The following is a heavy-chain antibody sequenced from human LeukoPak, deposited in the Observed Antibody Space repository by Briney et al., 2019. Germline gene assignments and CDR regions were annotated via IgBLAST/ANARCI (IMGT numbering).Heavy chain of an antibody. J-gene: IGHJ4*02. CDR3: AKEPHYGDSYPHFDY. V-gene: IGHV3-23*01. CDR1: GFTFSSYA. CDR2: ISGSGGST. Sequence: PGGSLRLSCAASGFTFSSYAMSWVRQAPGKGLEWVSAISGSGGSTYYADSVKDRFTISRDNSKNTLYLQMNSLRAEDTAVYYCAKEPHYGDSYPHFDYWGQGTLVTVSS. D-gene: IGHD4-17*01.